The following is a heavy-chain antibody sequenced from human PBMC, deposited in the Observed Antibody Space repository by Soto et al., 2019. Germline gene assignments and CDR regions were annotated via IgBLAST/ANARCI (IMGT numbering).Heavy chain of an antibody. V-gene: IGHV1-69*13. J-gene: IGHJ4*02. D-gene: IGHD5-18*01. Sequence: SVKVACKSAWGTLYTYTFSWGLLAPGQGLEWMGSITPIYPTTNYAEKFQGRLTVTADGSTNTAYMELNSLTSEDTAVYYCARIPRYSFPTSDDLDSWGQGTLVTVS. CDR3: ARIPRYSFPTSDDLDS. CDR2: ITPIYPTT. CDR1: WGTLYTYT.